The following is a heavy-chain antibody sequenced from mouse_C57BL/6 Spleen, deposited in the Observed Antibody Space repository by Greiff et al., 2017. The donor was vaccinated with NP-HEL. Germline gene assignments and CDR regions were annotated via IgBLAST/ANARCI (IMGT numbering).Heavy chain of an antibody. Sequence: QVQLKESGAELVKPGASVKLSCKASGYTFTEYTIHWVKQRSGQGLEWIGWFYPGSGSIKYNEKFKDKATLTADKSSSTVYMELSRLTSEDSAVYFCARHAHPRNWDEGSWFAYWGQGTLVTVSA. J-gene: IGHJ3*01. CDR1: GYTFTEYT. V-gene: IGHV1-62-2*01. CDR2: FYPGSGSI. CDR3: ARHAHPRNWDEGSWFAY. D-gene: IGHD4-1*01.